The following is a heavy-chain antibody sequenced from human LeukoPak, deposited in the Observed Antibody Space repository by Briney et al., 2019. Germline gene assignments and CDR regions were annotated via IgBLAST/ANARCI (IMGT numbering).Heavy chain of an antibody. D-gene: IGHD6-6*01. J-gene: IGHJ5*02. CDR1: GFTFSSYG. V-gene: IGHV3-30*03. Sequence: PGGSLRLSCAASGFTFSSYGMHWVRQAPGKGLEWVAVISYDGSNQYYADSVKGRFTISRDNSKNTLYLQMNSLRAEDTAVYYCAREPRGRIAAQRGWFDPWGQGTLVTVSS. CDR3: AREPRGRIAAQRGWFDP. CDR2: ISYDGSNQ.